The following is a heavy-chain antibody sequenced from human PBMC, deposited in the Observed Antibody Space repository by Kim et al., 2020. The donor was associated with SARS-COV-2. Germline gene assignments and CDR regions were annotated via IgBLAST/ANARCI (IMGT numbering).Heavy chain of an antibody. D-gene: IGHD5-18*01. V-gene: IGHV5-51*01. J-gene: IGHJ4*02. CDR3: ARESGGYSYGPSFDY. Sequence: SFQGQVTISADKSISTAYLQWSSLKASDTAMYYCARESGGYSYGPSFDYWGQGTLVTVSS.